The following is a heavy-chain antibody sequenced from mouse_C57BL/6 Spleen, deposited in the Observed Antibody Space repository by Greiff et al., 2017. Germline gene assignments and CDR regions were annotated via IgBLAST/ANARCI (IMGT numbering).Heavy chain of an antibody. CDR2: IYPGSGNT. J-gene: IGHJ3*01. V-gene: IGHV1-76*01. D-gene: IGHD2-4*01. Sequence: QVQLQQSGAELVRPGASVKLSCKASGYTFTDYYINWVKQRPGQGLEWIARIYPGSGNTYYNEKFKGKATLTAEKSSSTAYMQLSSLTSEDSAVYFCARDYEAAWFAYWGQGTLVTVSA. CDR3: ARDYEAAWFAY. CDR1: GYTFTDYY.